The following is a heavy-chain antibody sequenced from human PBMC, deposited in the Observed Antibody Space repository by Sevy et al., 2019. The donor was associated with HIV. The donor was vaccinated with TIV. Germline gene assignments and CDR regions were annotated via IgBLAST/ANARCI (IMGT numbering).Heavy chain of an antibody. CDR1: GVTFDDYA. V-gene: IGHV3-9*01. D-gene: IGHD3-22*01. J-gene: IGHJ3*02. CDR3: AKDMRARITMIVVPPGAFDI. Sequence: GGSLRLSCAASGVTFDDYARHWVRQAPGKGLEWVSGISWNSGSICYAYSVKGRFTISRDNAKNSLYLQRNSPRAEDTALYYCAKDMRARITMIVVPPGAFDIWGQGTMVTVSS. CDR2: ISWNSGSI.